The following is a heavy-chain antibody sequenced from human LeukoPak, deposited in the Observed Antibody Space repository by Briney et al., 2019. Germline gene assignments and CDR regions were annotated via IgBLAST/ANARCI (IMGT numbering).Heavy chain of an antibody. J-gene: IGHJ4*02. CDR2: IRYDGSNK. CDR1: GFTFSSYG. CDR3: AKDYNRAYYYGSGFDY. Sequence: GGSLRLSCAASGFTFSSYGMHWVRQAPGKGLEWVAFIRYDGSNKYYADSVKGRFTISRDNSKNTLYLHVNSLRAEDTAVYYCAKDYNRAYYYGSGFDYWGQGTLVTVSS. V-gene: IGHV3-30*02. D-gene: IGHD3-10*01.